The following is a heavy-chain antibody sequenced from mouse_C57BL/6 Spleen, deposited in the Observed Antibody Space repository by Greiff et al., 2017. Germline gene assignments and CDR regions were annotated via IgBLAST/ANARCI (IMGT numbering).Heavy chain of an antibody. J-gene: IGHJ4*01. Sequence: VQLQQSGAELVRPGTSVKVSCKASGYAFTNYLIEWVKQRPGQGLEWIGVINPGSGGTNYNEKFKGKATLTEDKSSSTAYMQLSSLTSEDSAVYFCARSLYYYGSSYREYAMDYWGQGTSVTVSS. CDR3: ARSLYYYGSSYREYAMDY. CDR2: INPGSGGT. V-gene: IGHV1-54*01. D-gene: IGHD1-1*01. CDR1: GYAFTNYL.